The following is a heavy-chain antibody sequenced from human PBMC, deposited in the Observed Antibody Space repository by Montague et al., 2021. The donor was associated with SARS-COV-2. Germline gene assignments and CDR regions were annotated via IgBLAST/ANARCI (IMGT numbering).Heavy chain of an antibody. CDR3: AKDRQLVGDDAFDI. Sequence: SLSLSCAASGFTFGDYAINWVRQAPGKGLEWVASISGDGATAYYAESVLGRFAISRDNSKNTVLLQMDSLRVKDAAVYYCAKDRQLVGDDAFDIWGQGTMVTVSS. CDR1: GFTFGDYA. J-gene: IGHJ3*02. V-gene: IGHV3-23*01. CDR2: ISGDGATA. D-gene: IGHD6-13*01.